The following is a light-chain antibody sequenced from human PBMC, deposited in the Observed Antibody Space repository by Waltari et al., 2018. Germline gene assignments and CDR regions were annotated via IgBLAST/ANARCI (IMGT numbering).Light chain of an antibody. CDR2: DVT. CDR3: CSYAVTSSSYV. Sequence: QSVLTQPPAVSGSPGHSVTISCTGTSSDVGGYDFVSWYQQDPGKAPKLLIFDVTTRPSGVPSRFSASKSGNTASLTISGLPAEDEADYYCCSYAVTSSSYVFGGGTKVIV. V-gene: IGLV2-11*01. CDR1: SSDVGGYDF. J-gene: IGLJ1*01.